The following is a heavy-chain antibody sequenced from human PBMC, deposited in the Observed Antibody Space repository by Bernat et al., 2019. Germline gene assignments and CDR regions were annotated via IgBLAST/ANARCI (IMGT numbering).Heavy chain of an antibody. J-gene: IGHJ4*02. CDR3: ARHPGYTSGWSDY. Sequence: EVQLVPSGAEVKKPGESLRISCKGSGYSFTSYWIGWVRQMPGKGLEWLGIIHPGDSDTRYSPSFQGHVTISADKSISTAYLQWSSLKASDTAMYYCARHPGYTSGWSDYWGQGTLVTVSS. CDR2: IHPGDSDT. CDR1: GYSFTSYW. D-gene: IGHD6-19*01. V-gene: IGHV5-51*01.